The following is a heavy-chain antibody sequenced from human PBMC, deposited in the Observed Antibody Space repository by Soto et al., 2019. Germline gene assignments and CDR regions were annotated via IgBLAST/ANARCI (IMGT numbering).Heavy chain of an antibody. Sequence: GGSLRLSCAASGFTFSSYGMHWVRQAPGKGLEWVAVISYDGSNKYYADSVKGRFTISRDNSKNTLYLQMNSLRAEDTAVYYCAKVGYRYGYDYWGQGALVTVSS. CDR3: AKVGYRYGYDY. D-gene: IGHD5-18*01. J-gene: IGHJ4*02. CDR1: GFTFSSYG. V-gene: IGHV3-30*18. CDR2: ISYDGSNK.